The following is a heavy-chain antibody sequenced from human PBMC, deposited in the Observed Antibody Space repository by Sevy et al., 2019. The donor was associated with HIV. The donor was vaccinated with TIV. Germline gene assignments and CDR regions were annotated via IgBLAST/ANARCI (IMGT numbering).Heavy chain of an antibody. CDR3: ARDLPPSATTVAHFDY. J-gene: IGHJ4*02. V-gene: IGHV3-48*03. CDR2: ITNSGSSI. D-gene: IGHD4-17*01. CDR1: GFTFSSYE. Sequence: GGSLRLSCTASGFTFSSYEMNWVRQAPGKGLEWVSYITNSGSSIYYSDSVRGRFTVSRDNAKNSLYLQMKSRRAEDTAVYYCARDLPPSATTVAHFDYWGRGTLVTVSS.